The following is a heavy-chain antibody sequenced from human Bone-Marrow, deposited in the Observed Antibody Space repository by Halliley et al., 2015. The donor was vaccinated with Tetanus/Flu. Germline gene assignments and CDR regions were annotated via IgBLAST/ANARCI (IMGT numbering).Heavy chain of an antibody. CDR3: AKDGGTSNWFYYGLDV. D-gene: IGHD6-13*01. V-gene: IGHV3-66*01. CDR2: FYAGGKT. J-gene: IGHJ6*02. Sequence: SPFYAGGKTFYADSGKGRFSISRENPKKGLYLQINGLRAEDTAVYYCAKDGGTSNWFYYGLDVWGQGATVTVSS.